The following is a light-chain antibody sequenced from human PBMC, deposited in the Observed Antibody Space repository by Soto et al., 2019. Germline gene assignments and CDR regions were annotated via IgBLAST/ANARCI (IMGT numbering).Light chain of an antibody. CDR2: DAS. CDR1: QRFSSY. V-gene: IGKV3-11*01. J-gene: IGKJ3*01. Sequence: EIVLTQAPATLSLSPGERATLSCRASQRFSSYLAWYQQKPGQAPRLLIYDASKRATGIPARFSGSGSGTGFTLMICGRDPEDFEDSYCQHRNSSQSLFGHGTQVDF. CDR3: QHRNSSQSL.